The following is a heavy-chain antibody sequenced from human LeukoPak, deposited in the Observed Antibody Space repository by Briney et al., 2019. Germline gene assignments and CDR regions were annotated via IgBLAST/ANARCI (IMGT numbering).Heavy chain of an antibody. J-gene: IGHJ5*02. CDR1: GYTLTELS. CDR3: ATAPSFNVWFDP. Sequence: ASVKVSCKVSGYTLTELSMHWVRQAPGKGLEWMGGFDPEDGETIYAQKFQGRVTMTEDTSTDTAYMELSSLRSEDTAAYYCATAPSFNVWFDPWGQGTLVTVSS. V-gene: IGHV1-24*01. CDR2: FDPEDGET.